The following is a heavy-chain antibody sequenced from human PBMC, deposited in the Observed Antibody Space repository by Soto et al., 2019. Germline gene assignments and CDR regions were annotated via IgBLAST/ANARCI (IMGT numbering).Heavy chain of an antibody. J-gene: IGHJ4*02. CDR3: ARVSGGEDY. V-gene: IGHV4-34*01. Sequence: QVQLQQWGAGLLKPSETLSLTCAVYGGSFSGYYWSWIRQPPGKGLEWMREINPSGTTNYNPSLKSRVTISVDTSKNQFSLQLSSVTAADTAVYYCARVSGGEDYWGQGTLVTVSS. D-gene: IGHD2-15*01. CDR2: INPSGTT. CDR1: GGSFSGYY.